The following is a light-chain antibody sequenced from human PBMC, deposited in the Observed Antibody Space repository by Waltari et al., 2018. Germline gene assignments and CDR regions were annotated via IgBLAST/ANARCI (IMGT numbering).Light chain of an antibody. Sequence: EIVMTQSPATLSVSLGERATPSCRASQSINSHLAWYQHKPGQAPRLLIYGASSRATGIPARFSASGSGTEFTLTVSSLQSEDFAVYYCQQYNNWPQTFGQGTKLEIK. CDR1: QSINSH. V-gene: IGKV3-15*01. CDR3: QQYNNWPQT. J-gene: IGKJ2*01. CDR2: GAS.